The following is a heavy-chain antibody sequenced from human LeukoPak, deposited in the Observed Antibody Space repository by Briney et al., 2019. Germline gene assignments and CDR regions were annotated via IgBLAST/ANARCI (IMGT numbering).Heavy chain of an antibody. V-gene: IGHV3-23*01. CDR3: AKVATYSSGWYAPGYYYYYMDV. Sequence: GGSLRLSCAGSGLTFSNHAMTWVRQAPGKGLEYVAESSGSGRDTYYADSVQGRFTISRDNSKNTLYLQINSLRAEDTAVYYCAKVATYSSGWYAPGYYYYYMDVWGKGTTVTVSS. CDR2: SSGSGRDT. CDR1: GLTFSNHA. J-gene: IGHJ6*03. D-gene: IGHD6-19*01.